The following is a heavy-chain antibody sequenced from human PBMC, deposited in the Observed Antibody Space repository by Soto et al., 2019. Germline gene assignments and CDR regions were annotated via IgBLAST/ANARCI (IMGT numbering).Heavy chain of an antibody. CDR3: ARGTRDYFDTTGPGYGMDV. CDR2: FYYSGTS. J-gene: IGHJ6*02. D-gene: IGHD3-22*01. V-gene: IGHV4-30-4*01. CDR1: GDSISDVDYY. Sequence: QVQLQESGPGLVKPSQTLSLTCTVSGDSISDVDYYWSWVRQTPREGLEWIGAFYYSGTSYYSPPLKSRMTISVDSSKNQFSLTLTSVTAADTAVYYCARGTRDYFDTTGPGYGMDVWGQGTTVTVSS.